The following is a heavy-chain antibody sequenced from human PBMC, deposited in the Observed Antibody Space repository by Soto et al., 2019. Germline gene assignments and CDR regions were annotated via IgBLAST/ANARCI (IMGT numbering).Heavy chain of an antibody. J-gene: IGHJ5*02. CDR1: GGSFSGYY. CDR3: ARYCNSSSCYFDP. Sequence: SETLSLTCAVYGGSFSGYYWSWIRQPPGKGLEWIGEINHSGSTNYNPSLKSRVTMSVDTSKNQFSLRLSSVTAADTAVYYCARYCNSSSCYFDPWGQGALVTVSS. D-gene: IGHD2-2*01. V-gene: IGHV4-34*10. CDR2: INHSGST.